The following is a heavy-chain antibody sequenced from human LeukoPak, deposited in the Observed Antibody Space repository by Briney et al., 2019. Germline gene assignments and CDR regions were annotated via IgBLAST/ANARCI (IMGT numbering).Heavy chain of an antibody. J-gene: IGHJ6*03. V-gene: IGHV1-69*13. CDR1: GGTFSSYA. Sequence: ASVKVSCKASGGTFSSYAISRVRQAPGQGLEWMGGIIPNFGTANYAQKFQGRVTITADESTSTAYMELSSLRSEDTAVYYCARSLDILTGYFHYYYYMDVWGKGTTVTISS. CDR2: IIPNFGTA. CDR3: ARSLDILTGYFHYYYYMDV. D-gene: IGHD3-9*01.